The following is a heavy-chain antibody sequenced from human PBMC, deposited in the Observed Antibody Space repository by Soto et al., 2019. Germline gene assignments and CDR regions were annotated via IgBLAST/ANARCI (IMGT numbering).Heavy chain of an antibody. J-gene: IGHJ4*02. CDR2: IHYSGST. CDR1: GGSISGYY. V-gene: IGHV4-59*01. CDR3: ARTGGSGLTDY. D-gene: IGHD6-19*01. Sequence: QVQLQESGPGPVKPSETLSLTCTVSGGSISGYYWIWIRQPPGKGLEWIGYIHYSGSTDYNPSLKSRVTISVDTSKNQFSLKLSSVTAADTAVYYCARTGGSGLTDYWGQGTLVTVSS.